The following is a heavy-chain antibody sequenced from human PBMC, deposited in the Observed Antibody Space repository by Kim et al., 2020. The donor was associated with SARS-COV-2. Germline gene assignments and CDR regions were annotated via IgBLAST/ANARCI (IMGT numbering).Heavy chain of an antibody. J-gene: IGHJ4*02. CDR2: K. D-gene: IGHD6-13*01. Sequence: KYYADSVKGRFTISRDNSKNTLYLQMNSLRAEDTAVYYCASIAAAGTEDYWGQGTLVTVSS. V-gene: IGHV3-30*01. CDR3: ASIAAAGTEDY.